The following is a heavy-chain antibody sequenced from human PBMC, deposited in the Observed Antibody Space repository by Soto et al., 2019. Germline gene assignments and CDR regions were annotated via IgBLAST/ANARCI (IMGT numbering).Heavy chain of an antibody. D-gene: IGHD4-17*01. Sequence: GGALRLSCAASGFSFSNYAMHWVRQAPGKGLEWVAVISYDGNSKYYADSVKGRFTISRDNSKNTLYVQMNSLRPEDTAIYYCASHDNGDYGSFDYWGQGTLVTVSS. CDR3: ASHDNGDYGSFDY. CDR1: GFSFSNYA. J-gene: IGHJ4*02. CDR2: ISYDGNSK. V-gene: IGHV3-30-3*01.